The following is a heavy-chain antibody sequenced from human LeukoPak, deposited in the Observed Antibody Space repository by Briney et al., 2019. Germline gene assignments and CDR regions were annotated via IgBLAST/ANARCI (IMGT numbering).Heavy chain of an antibody. V-gene: IGHV4-39*01. CDR3: ARQLVYSGSSIDY. CDR1: GGSISSSSYY. CDR2: VYYSGST. Sequence: SETLSLTCTVSGGSISSSSYYWGWIRQPPGKGLEWIGSVYYSGSTYYNPSLKSRVTISVDTSKNRFSLKLSSVTAADTAVYYCARQLVYSGSSIDYWGQGTLVTVSS. J-gene: IGHJ4*02. D-gene: IGHD1-26*01.